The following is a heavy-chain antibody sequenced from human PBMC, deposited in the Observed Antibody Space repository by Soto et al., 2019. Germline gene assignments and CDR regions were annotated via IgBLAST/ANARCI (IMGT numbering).Heavy chain of an antibody. CDR1: GFTFSSYG. CDR2: IWYDGSNK. V-gene: IGHV3-33*01. Sequence: QVQLVESGGGVVQPGRSLRLSCAASGFTFSSYGMHWVRQAPGKGLEWVAVIWYDGSNKYYADSVKGRFTISRDNSKNTLYLQMNSLRAEDTAVYYCARAGGYYYDSSGYYCAPADYWGQGTLVTVSS. CDR3: ARAGGYYYDSSGYYCAPADY. D-gene: IGHD3-22*01. J-gene: IGHJ4*02.